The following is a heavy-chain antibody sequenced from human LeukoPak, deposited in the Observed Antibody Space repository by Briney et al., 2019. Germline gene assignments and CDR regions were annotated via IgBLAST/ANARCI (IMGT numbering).Heavy chain of an antibody. D-gene: IGHD6-19*01. V-gene: IGHV1-69*05. CDR3: ARAWVGSSGWYSPYYFDY. Sequence: RASVTVSCKASGGTFSCYAISWVRQAPGQGLEWMGVIIPIFGTANYAQKFQGRVTITTDESTSKAYMELSSLRSEDTAVYYCARAWVGSSGWYSPYYFDYWGQGTLVTVSS. CDR1: GGTFSCYA. J-gene: IGHJ4*02. CDR2: IIPIFGTA.